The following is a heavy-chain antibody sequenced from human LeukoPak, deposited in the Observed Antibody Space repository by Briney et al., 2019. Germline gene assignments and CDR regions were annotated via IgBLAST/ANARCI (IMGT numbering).Heavy chain of an antibody. J-gene: IGHJ4*01. V-gene: IGHV3-48*03. Sequence: HPGGSLRLSCAASGFTFSSYEMNWVRQAPGKGLEWVSYISSSGSTIYYADSVKGRFTISRDNAKNSLYQQMNSLRPDDTALYYCSTDPRLLIYWGHGTLVTVSS. CDR1: GFTFSSYE. CDR3: STDPRLLIY. D-gene: IGHD2-8*01. CDR2: ISSSGSTI.